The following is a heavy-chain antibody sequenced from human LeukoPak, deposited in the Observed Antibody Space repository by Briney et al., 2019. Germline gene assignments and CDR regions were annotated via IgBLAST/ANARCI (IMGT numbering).Heavy chain of an antibody. CDR3: ARRYTAYGLDV. J-gene: IGHJ6*02. Sequence: SQTLSLTCAISGDSVSSPSAEWRWLRQSPSRGLECLGRIYYRSKWFNEYGDSVKSRISINPDTSKNHFSLQLESVTHEDTAVYYCARRYTAYGLDVWGQGTTVTVSS. V-gene: IGHV6-1*01. D-gene: IGHD2-2*02. CDR1: GDSVSSPSAE. CDR2: IYYRSKWFN.